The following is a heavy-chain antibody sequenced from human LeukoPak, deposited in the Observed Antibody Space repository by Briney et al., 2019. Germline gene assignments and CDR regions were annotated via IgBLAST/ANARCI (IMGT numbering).Heavy chain of an antibody. V-gene: IGHV4-39*01. CDR1: GDSIGSGPYY. CDR2: IYYTRNT. CDR3: ARRDNSDSSGYFDH. D-gene: IGHD3-22*01. J-gene: IGHJ4*02. Sequence: SETLSLTCSVSGDSIGSGPYYWSWIRQSPGKGLEWIGTIYYTRNTYYNSSLKSRVTISIDTSKNQFSLKLSSVTAADTAIYYCARRDNSDSSGYFDHWGQGTLVTVSP.